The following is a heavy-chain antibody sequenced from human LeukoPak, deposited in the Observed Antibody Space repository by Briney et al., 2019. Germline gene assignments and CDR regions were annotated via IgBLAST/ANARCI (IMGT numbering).Heavy chain of an antibody. CDR2: IYYSGST. J-gene: IGHJ3*02. CDR1: GGSISTGGYY. Sequence: SETLSLTCTLSGGSISTGGYYWSWIRQPPGKGLEWIGYIYYSGSTNYNPSLKSRVTISVDTSKNQFSLKLSSVTAADTAVYYCARDCSSTSCYVGAFDIWGQGTMVTVSS. D-gene: IGHD2-2*01. V-gene: IGHV4-61*08. CDR3: ARDCSSTSCYVGAFDI.